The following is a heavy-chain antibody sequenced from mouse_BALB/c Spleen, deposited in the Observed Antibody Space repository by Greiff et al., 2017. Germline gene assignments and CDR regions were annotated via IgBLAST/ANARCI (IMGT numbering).Heavy chain of an antibody. CDR3: TRQGAYAMDY. Sequence: QVHVKQSGAELVRPGTSVKLSCKASGYTFTSYWINWVKQRPGQGLEWIGNIYPSDSYTNYNQKFKDKATLTVDKSSSTAYMQLSSPTSEDSAVYYCTRQGAYAMDYWGQGTSVTVSS. CDR2: IYPSDSYT. J-gene: IGHJ4*01. V-gene: IGHV1-69*02. CDR1: GYTFTSYW.